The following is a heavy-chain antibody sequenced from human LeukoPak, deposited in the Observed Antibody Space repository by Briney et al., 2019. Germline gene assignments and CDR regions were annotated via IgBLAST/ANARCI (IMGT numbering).Heavy chain of an antibody. J-gene: IGHJ5*02. CDR2: INTNTGNP. CDR3: ARALGYCTNGVCQTWAVPGP. D-gene: IGHD2-8*01. Sequence: GASVKVSCKASGYTFTSYAMNWGRQVPGQGLEWRGWINTNTGNPTYAQGFTGRFVFSLDTSVSTAYLQISSLKAEDTAVYYCARALGYCTNGVCQTWAVPGPWGEGTLVTVSS. CDR1: GYTFTSYA. V-gene: IGHV7-4-1*02.